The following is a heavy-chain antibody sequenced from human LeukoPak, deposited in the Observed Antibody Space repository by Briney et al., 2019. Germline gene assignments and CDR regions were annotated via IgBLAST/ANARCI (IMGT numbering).Heavy chain of an antibody. Sequence: SVKVSCKTSGGGFNNNGLNWVRQAPGQGLEWMGGVIPMFATSRYAQKFQGRVTITADKSTSTVYMDLSSLRSEDTAVYYCAREDYWGQGTLVTVSS. CDR2: VIPMFATS. CDR1: GGGFNNNG. J-gene: IGHJ4*02. CDR3: AREDY. V-gene: IGHV1-69*06.